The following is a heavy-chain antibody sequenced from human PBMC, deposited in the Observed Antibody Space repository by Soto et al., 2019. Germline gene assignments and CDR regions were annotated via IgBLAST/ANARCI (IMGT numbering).Heavy chain of an antibody. CDR3: ASTSTGASV. J-gene: IGHJ4*02. CDR2: ISSSGNTI. V-gene: IGHV3-48*03. D-gene: IGHD4-17*01. CDR1: GFTFSSYE. Sequence: GGSLRLSCAASGFTFSSYEMNWVRQAPGKGLEWVSYISSSGNTIYYADSVKGRFTISRDNAKNSLYLQMNSLRAEDTAVYYCASTSTGASVWGQGTLVTVSS.